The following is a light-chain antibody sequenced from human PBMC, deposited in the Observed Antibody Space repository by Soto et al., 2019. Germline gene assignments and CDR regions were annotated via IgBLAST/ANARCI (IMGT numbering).Light chain of an antibody. CDR2: EVS. CDR3: ISYTSSSTLNV. J-gene: IGLJ1*01. V-gene: IGLV2-14*01. Sequence: QSALTQPASVSGSPGQSITISCTGTSXDVGGYNYVSWYQQHPGKAPKLMIYEVSNRPSGVSNRFSGSKSGNTASLTISGLQAEDEADYYCISYTSSSTLNVFGTWTKVTVL. CDR1: SXDVGGYNY.